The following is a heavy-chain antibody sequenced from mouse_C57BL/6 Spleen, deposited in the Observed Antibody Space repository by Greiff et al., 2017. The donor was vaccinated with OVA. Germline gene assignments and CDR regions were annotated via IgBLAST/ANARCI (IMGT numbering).Heavy chain of an antibody. J-gene: IGHJ4*01. Sequence: EVKLMESGTVLARPGASVKMSCKTSGYTFTSYWMHWVKQRPGQGLEWIGAIYPGNSDTSYNQKFKGKAKLTAVTSASTAYMELSSLTNEDSAVYYCTGGLLLRRYYAMDYWGQGTSVTVSS. CDR1: GYTFTSYW. CDR3: TGGLLLRRYYAMDY. CDR2: IYPGNSDT. V-gene: IGHV1-5*01. D-gene: IGHD1-1*01.